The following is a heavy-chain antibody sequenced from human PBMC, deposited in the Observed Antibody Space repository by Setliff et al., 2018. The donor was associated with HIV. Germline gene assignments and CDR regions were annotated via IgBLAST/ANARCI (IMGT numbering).Heavy chain of an antibody. CDR2: IYSGGST. CDR1: GFTVSSNY. V-gene: IGHV3-53*01. CDR3: ARERWLRSHYYYYMDV. D-gene: IGHD5-12*01. Sequence: LRLSCAASGFTVSSNYMSWVRQAPGKGLEWVSVIYSGGSTYYADSVKGRFTISRDNSKNTLYLQVNSLRAEDTAVYYCARERWLRSHYYYYMDVWGKGTTVTVSS. J-gene: IGHJ6*03.